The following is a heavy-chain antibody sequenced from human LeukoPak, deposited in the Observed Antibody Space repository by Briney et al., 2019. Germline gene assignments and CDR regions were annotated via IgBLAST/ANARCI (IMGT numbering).Heavy chain of an antibody. CDR2: IYYSGST. D-gene: IGHD2-15*01. V-gene: IGHV4-59*08. CDR1: DGSISTYY. Sequence: SETLSLTCTVSDGSISTYYWSWIRQPPGKGLEWIGYIYYSGSTNYNPSLKSRVTMSVDTSENQFSLELNSVTAEDTARSCSAGMVIRAYCSGGSCYEHAFDIWGQGTMVTVSS. J-gene: IGHJ3*02. CDR3: AGMVIRAYCSGGSCYEHAFDI.